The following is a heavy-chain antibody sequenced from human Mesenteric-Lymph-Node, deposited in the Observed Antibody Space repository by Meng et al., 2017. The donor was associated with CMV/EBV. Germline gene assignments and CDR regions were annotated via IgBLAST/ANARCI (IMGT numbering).Heavy chain of an antibody. Sequence: SGLTFSSYAMSWVRQAPGRGPEWVSDISGSGISTDYADSVKGRFTISRDNSKNTLYLQMDSLRAEDTAVYYCAKDRIFYGSGSLDHWGQGTLVTVSS. CDR1: GLTFSSYA. CDR2: ISGSGIST. D-gene: IGHD3-10*01. CDR3: AKDRIFYGSGSLDH. J-gene: IGHJ4*02. V-gene: IGHV3-23*01.